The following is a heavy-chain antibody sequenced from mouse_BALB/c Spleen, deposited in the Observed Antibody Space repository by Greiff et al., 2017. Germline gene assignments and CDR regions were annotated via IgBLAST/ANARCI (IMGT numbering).Heavy chain of an antibody. CDR1: GYAFTNYL. J-gene: IGHJ3*01. Sequence: VHLVESGAELVRPGTSVKVSCKASGYAFTNYLIEWVKQRPGQGLEWIGVINPGSGGTNYNEKFKGKATLTADKSSSTAYMQLSSLTSDDSAVYFCARSGYYGYVAWFAYWGQGTLVTVSA. V-gene: IGHV1-54*01. CDR2: INPGSGGT. CDR3: ARSGYYGYVAWFAY. D-gene: IGHD1-2*01.